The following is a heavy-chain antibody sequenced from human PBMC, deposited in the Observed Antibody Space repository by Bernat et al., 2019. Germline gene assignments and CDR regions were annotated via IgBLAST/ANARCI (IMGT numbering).Heavy chain of an antibody. CDR3: AKSVGFLEWLSGWGDAFDI. J-gene: IGHJ3*02. CDR2: ISGSGGST. Sequence: EVQLVESGGGLVQPGGSLRLSCVASGFIASGFTFSSYAMSWVRQAPGKGLEWVSAISGSGGSTYYADSVKGRFTISRDNSKNTLYLQMNSLRAEDTAVYYCAKSVGFLEWLSGWGDAFDIWGQGTMVTVSS. D-gene: IGHD3-3*02. V-gene: IGHV3-23*04. CDR1: GFTFSSYA.